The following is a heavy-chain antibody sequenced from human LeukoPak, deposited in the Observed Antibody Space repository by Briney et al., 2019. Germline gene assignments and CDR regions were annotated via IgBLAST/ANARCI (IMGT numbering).Heavy chain of an antibody. CDR3: ARQFVKARPFDP. CDR2: IYYSGST. CDR1: XXXXXSSSYY. J-gene: IGHJ5*02. Sequence: SETLXLXXXXSXXXXXSSSYYCGWXRQPPGEGLEWIGRIYYSGSTYYNPSRNSRVTISVDTSKTQFSLKLSSVPAADPGVYYCARQFVKARPFDPWGKGTLVTVSS. D-gene: IGHD3-16*02. V-gene: IGHV4-39*01.